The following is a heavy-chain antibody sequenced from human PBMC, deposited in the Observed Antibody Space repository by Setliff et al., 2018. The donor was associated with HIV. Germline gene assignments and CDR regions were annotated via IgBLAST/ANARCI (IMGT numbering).Heavy chain of an antibody. J-gene: IGHJ5*02. CDR3: ARGVGYCSSASCHNWFDP. Sequence: PSETLSLTCSVSGDSISSSNYSWGWIRQPTGKGLEWIGSIYYSGFAYYNPSLKSRVTISVDTSKNQFSRKLSSVTAAVTAIYYCARGVGYCSSASCHNWFDPWCQGTLVTVTS. CDR2: IYYSGFA. D-gene: IGHD2-2*01. V-gene: IGHV4-39*07. CDR1: GDSISSSNYS.